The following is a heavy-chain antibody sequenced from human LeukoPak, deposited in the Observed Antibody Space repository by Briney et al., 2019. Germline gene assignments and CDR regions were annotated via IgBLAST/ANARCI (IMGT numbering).Heavy chain of an antibody. J-gene: IGHJ5*01. CDR2: ISSKSDYT. V-gene: IGHV3-23*01. CDR1: GFNFNIYA. CDR3: AKDRPNYYETNGHYYRRDGDS. D-gene: IGHD3-22*01. Sequence: PGGSLRLSCAASGFNFNIYAMSWVRQAPGKGREWVSSISSKSDYTFYTDSVKGRFTVSRDNSRNTLYLQMNSLRAEDTAIYYCAKDRPNYYETNGHYYRRDGDSWGQGTLVTVSS.